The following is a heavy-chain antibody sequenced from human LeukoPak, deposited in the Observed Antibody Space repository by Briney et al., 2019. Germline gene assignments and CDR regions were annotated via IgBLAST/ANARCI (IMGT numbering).Heavy chain of an antibody. J-gene: IGHJ4*02. CDR3: EKGRSSGSYCLDY. CDR2: IYSCGST. Sequence: GGSLRLSCAASGFTVSSDYMSWVRQAPGKGLEWVSVIYSCGSTYYADSVKGRFTISRDNSKNTLYLQMNSLRAEDTAVYYCEKGRSSGSYCLDYWGQGALVTVSS. D-gene: IGHD1-26*01. CDR1: GFTVSSDY. V-gene: IGHV3-66*03.